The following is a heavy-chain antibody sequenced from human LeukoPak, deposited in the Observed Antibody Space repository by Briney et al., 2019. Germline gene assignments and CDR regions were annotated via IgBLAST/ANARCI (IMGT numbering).Heavy chain of an antibody. CDR1: GYTFTSYG. Sequence: ASVKVSCKASGYTFTSYGISWVRQAPGQGLEWMGWISAYNGNTNYAQKLQGRVTMTTDTSTSTVYMELRSLRSDDTAVYYCASSSPFGYYYDSSGYPFDYWGQGTLVTVSS. CDR3: ASSSPFGYYYDSSGYPFDY. V-gene: IGHV1-18*01. J-gene: IGHJ4*02. CDR2: ISAYNGNT. D-gene: IGHD3-22*01.